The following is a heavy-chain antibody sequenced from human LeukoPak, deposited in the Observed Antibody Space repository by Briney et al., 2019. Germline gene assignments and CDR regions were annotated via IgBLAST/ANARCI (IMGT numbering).Heavy chain of an antibody. J-gene: IGHJ5*02. D-gene: IGHD2-21*02. CDR3: ARDTLVTSTNWSDP. CDR2: ISGPGTLK. Sequence: PGGSLRLSCAGSGFTFGDYAMNWVRQAPGEGLEWVSVISGPGTLKSYADSVKGRFTISRDNRKKSLYLQMNSLRAEDTAVYYCARDTLVTSTNWSDPWGEGTLVTVSS. CDR1: GFTFGDYA. V-gene: IGHV3-21*01.